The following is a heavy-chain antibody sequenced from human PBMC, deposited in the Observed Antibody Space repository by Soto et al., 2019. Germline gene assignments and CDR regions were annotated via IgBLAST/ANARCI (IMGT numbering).Heavy chain of an antibody. J-gene: IGHJ6*02. V-gene: IGHV6-1*01. CDR1: GDSVSSNSAA. CDR3: AREPDCSSTSCYTSYYYYGMDV. D-gene: IGHD2-2*02. CDR2: TYYRSKWYN. Sequence: SLTCAISGDSVSSNSAAWNWIRQSPSRGLEWLGRTYYRSKWYNDYAVSVKSRITINPDTSKNQFSLQLNSVTPEDTAVYYCAREPDCSSTSCYTSYYYYGMDVWGQGTTVTVSS.